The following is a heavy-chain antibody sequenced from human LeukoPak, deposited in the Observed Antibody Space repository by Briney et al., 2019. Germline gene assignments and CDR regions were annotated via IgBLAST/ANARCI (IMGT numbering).Heavy chain of an antibody. Sequence: PGGSLRLSCAASGFTFSSYAMSWVRQAPGKGLEWVSAISGSGGSTYYADSVKGWFTISRDNSKNTLYLQMNSLRAEDTAVYYCAKLPSPDYYYYGMDVWGQGTTVTVSS. V-gene: IGHV3-23*01. CDR1: GFTFSSYA. J-gene: IGHJ6*02. CDR2: ISGSGGST. CDR3: AKLPSPDYYYYGMDV.